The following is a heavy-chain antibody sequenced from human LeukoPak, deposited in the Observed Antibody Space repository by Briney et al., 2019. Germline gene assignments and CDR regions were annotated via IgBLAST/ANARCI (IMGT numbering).Heavy chain of an antibody. CDR1: GFTFSSYA. V-gene: IGHV3-30-3*01. D-gene: IGHD6-19*01. J-gene: IGHJ4*02. CDR2: ISYDASNK. CDR3: ARPYSSGWYGDFDY. Sequence: GGSLRLSCAASGFTFSSYAMHWVRQAPGKGLEWVAVISYDASNKYYADSVKGRYTISRDNSKNTLYLQMNSLRAEDTAVYYCARPYSSGWYGDFDYWGQGTLVTVSS.